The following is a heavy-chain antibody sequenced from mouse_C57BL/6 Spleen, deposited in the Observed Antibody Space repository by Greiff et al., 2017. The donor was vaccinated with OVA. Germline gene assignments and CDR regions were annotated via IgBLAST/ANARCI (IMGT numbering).Heavy chain of an antibody. J-gene: IGHJ4*01. Sequence: VQLQESGAELVRPGASVPLSCKASGSTFPAYELPGWKQTPLHGLEWIGAIDPETGGTAYNQKFKGKAILTADKSSSTAYMELRSLTSEDSAVYYCTRSRTGYYAMDYWGQGTSVTVSS. CDR1: GSTFPAYE. V-gene: IGHV1-15*01. CDR3: TRSRTGYYAMDY. D-gene: IGHD4-1*01. CDR2: IDPETGGT.